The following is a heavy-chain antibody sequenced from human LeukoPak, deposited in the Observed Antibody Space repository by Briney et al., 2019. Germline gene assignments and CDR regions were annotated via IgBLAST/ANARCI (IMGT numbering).Heavy chain of an antibody. J-gene: IGHJ5*02. CDR3: AKDLLRDRWFGES. V-gene: IGHV3-30*02. D-gene: IGHD3-10*01. CDR2: IRYEGSSK. CDR1: GFTFSSYW. Sequence: GGSLRLSCAASGFTFSSYWMTWVRQAPDKGLEWVAFIRYEGSSKYYADSVKGRFTISRDNSKNILYLQMDSLRPEDTAVYYCAKDLLRDRWFGESWGQGTLVTVSS.